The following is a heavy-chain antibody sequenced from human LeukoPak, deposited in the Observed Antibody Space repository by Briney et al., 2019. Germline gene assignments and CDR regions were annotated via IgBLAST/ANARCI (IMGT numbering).Heavy chain of an antibody. J-gene: IGHJ5*02. CDR3: ARGRYGSGSYYENWFDP. V-gene: IGHV5-51*01. CDR2: IYHGDSDT. CDR1: GYSFTSYW. D-gene: IGHD3-10*01. Sequence: GESLKISCKGSGYSFTSYWIGWVRQMPGKGLEWMGIIYHGDSDTRYSPSFQGQVTISADKSISTAYLQWSSLKASDTAMYYCARGRYGSGSYYENWFDPWGQGTLVTVAS.